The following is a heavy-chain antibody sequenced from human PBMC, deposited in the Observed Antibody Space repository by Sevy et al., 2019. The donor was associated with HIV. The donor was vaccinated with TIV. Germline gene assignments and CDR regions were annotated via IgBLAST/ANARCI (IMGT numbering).Heavy chain of an antibody. D-gene: IGHD4-17*01. Sequence: GGSLRLSCAPSGFTFSNAWMSWVRQAPGKGLEWVGRIKSKTDGGTTDYAAPVKGRFTISRDDSKNTLYLQMNSLKTEDTAVYYCTTDSGDYYYYYMDVWGKGTTVTVSS. CDR3: TTDSGDYYYYYMDV. J-gene: IGHJ6*03. CDR2: IKSKTDGGTT. V-gene: IGHV3-15*01. CDR1: GFTFSNAW.